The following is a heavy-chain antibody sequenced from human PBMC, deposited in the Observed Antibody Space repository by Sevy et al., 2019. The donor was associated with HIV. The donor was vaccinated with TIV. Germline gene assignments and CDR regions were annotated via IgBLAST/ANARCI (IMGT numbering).Heavy chain of an antibody. D-gene: IGHD2-8*02. CDR2: IAYNGRT. V-gene: IGHV4-61*08. CDR1: SGSVKSGAYD. Sequence: SETLSLTCTVSSGSVKSGAYDWSWIRQPPGKGLECPGYIAYNGRTNYNPSLKSRVTISVDTSKNKFSLNLRSVTTADTAVYFCARRGGLVDGGMDVWGQGTTVTVSS. CDR3: ARRGGLVDGGMDV. J-gene: IGHJ6*02.